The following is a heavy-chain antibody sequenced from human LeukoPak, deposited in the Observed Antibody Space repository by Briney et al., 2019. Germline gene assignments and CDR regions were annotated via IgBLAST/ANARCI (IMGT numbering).Heavy chain of an antibody. V-gene: IGHV3-15*01. Sequence: GGSLRLSCLTPGFTFVNASMSWVRQAPGKGLEWVGLMKSKPEGGTTFYAAPVRGRFTISRDDSRNTLYLQMTSLTIGDTGVYYCTTGNPWGQGTLDTVSS. CDR3: TTGNP. CDR2: MKSKPEGGTT. CDR1: GFTFVNAS. J-gene: IGHJ5*02.